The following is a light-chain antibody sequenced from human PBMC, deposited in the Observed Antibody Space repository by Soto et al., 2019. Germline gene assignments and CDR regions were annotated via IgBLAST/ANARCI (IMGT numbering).Light chain of an antibody. CDR1: SSNIGAGYD. V-gene: IGLV1-40*01. CDR2: VNS. Sequence: QLVLTQPPSVSGAPGQRVTISCTGSSSNIGAGYDVHWYQQLPGTAPKLLIYVNSNRPSGVPDRFSGSKSGTSASLAITGLQAKDEADYYCHSYDSSLSGVVFGGGTKLTVL. J-gene: IGLJ2*01. CDR3: HSYDSSLSGVV.